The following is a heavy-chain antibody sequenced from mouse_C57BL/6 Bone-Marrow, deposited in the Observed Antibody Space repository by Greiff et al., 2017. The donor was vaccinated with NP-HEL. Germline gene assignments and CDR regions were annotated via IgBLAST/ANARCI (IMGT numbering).Heavy chain of an antibody. V-gene: IGHV5-4*01. CDR2: ISDGGSYT. J-gene: IGHJ3*01. CDR3: ARTDGFAY. Sequence: EVHLVESGGGLVKPGGSLKLSCAASGFTFSSYAMSWVRQTPEKRLEWVATISDGGSYTYYPDNVKGRFTISRDNAKNNLYLQMSHLKSEDTAMYYCARTDGFAYWGQGTLVTVSA. CDR1: GFTFSSYA.